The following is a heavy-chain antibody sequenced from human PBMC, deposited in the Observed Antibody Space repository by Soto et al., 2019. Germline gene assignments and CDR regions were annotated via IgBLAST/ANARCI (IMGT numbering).Heavy chain of an antibody. J-gene: IGHJ6*02. D-gene: IGHD3-10*01. CDR3: ARSRDYYGSGTYDYYYYYGMDV. Sequence: PSETLSLTCTVSGGSISSYYWSGIRQPPGKGLEWIGYIYYSGSTNYNPSLKSRVTISVDTSKNQFSLKLSSVTAADTAVYYCARSRDYYGSGTYDYYYYYGMDVWGQGTTVTVSS. CDR1: GGSISSYY. V-gene: IGHV4-59*01. CDR2: IYYSGST.